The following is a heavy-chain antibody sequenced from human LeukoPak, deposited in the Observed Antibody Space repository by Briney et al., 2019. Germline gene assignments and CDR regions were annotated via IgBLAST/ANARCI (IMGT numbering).Heavy chain of an antibody. V-gene: IGHV3-30*02. CDR2: IRYDGSNK. J-gene: IGHJ4*02. D-gene: IGHD1-26*01. Sequence: GGSLRLSCAASGFTFSDYAMHWVRQAPGKGLEWVAFIRYDGSNKYYADSVKGRFTISRDNSKNTLYLQLNSLRAEDTAVYYCAKKWGQGKSDSGNYFDDWGQGTLVTVSP. CDR3: AKKWGQGKSDSGNYFDD. CDR1: GFTFSDYA.